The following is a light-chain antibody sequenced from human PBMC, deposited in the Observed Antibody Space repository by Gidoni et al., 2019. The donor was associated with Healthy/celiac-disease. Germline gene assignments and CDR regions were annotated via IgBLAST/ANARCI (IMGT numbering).Light chain of an antibody. J-gene: IGKJ5*01. CDR3: QQRSNWIT. V-gene: IGKV3-11*01. CDR1: QSVSSY. CDR2: DAS. Sequence: EIVLTQSPATLSLSLGQRATVPCRASQSVSSYLAWYQQKPGQAPRLLIYDASNRATGIPARFSGSGSGTDFALTISSLEPEDFAVYYCQQRSNWITFGQGTRLEIK.